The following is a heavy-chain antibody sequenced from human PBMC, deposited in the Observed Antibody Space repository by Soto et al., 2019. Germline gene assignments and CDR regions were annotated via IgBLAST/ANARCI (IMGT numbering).Heavy chain of an antibody. D-gene: IGHD6-6*01. Sequence: EVQLVESGGGSAKPGGSVRLSCAAPGFTFTDAWMNWVRQVPGEGLEWVGHVKSQIDGGTTDSAAALDGRVTISRDDSKNMVYLQLNRLRTDDTAVYYCATGSARFDFWGQGTLVTVSS. CDR1: GFTFTDAW. CDR3: ATGSARFDF. CDR2: VKSQIDGGTT. J-gene: IGHJ5*01. V-gene: IGHV3-15*01.